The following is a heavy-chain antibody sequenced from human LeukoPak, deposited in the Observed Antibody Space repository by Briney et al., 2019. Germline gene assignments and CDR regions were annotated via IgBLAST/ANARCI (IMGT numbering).Heavy chain of an antibody. V-gene: IGHV4-30-2*01. CDR1: GGSISSGGYS. CDR3: ARTGYYDSSGYYYASFDY. Sequence: MASETLSLTCAVSGGSISSGGYSWSWIRQPPGKGLEWIGYIYHSGSTYYNPSLKSRVTISVDTSKNQFSLKLSSVTAADTAVYYCARTGYYDSSGYYYASFDYWGQGTLVTVSS. CDR2: IYHSGST. J-gene: IGHJ4*02. D-gene: IGHD3-22*01.